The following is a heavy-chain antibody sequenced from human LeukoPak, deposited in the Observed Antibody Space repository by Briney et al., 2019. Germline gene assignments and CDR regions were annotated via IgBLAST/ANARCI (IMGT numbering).Heavy chain of an antibody. CDR1: GFTFNNYG. V-gene: IGHV3-7*01. D-gene: IGHD5-18*01. J-gene: IGHJ4*02. CDR2: INPDGNKK. CDR3: ARDLAYSRLDY. Sequence: PGGSLRLSCAASGFTFNNYGMHWVRQAPGKGLEWVASINPDGNKKYSADSVKGRFTISRDNAENSLYLQMNSLRVEDTAFYYCARDLAYSRLDYWGQGMLVTVSS.